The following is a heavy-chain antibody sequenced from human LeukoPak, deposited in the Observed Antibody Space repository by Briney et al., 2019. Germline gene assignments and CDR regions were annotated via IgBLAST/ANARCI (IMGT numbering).Heavy chain of an antibody. CDR3: VREVVAWGMNWFDP. CDR1: GYTFTGNY. CDR2: INPNSGGT. J-gene: IGHJ5*02. Sequence: GASVKVSCKASGYTFTGNYIHWVRQVPGQGLEWMGWINPNSGGTNYAQKFQGRVTMTRDTSISTASMELSRLTSDDTAVYYCVREVVAWGMNWFDPWGQGTLVTVSS. D-gene: IGHD3-16*01. V-gene: IGHV1-2*02.